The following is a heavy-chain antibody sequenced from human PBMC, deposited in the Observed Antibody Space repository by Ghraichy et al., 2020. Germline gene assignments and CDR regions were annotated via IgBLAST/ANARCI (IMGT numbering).Heavy chain of an antibody. D-gene: IGHD6-19*01. V-gene: IGHV3-73*01. CDR2: FRSKANSYAT. CDR1: GFTFSGSA. Sequence: GGSLRLSCAASGFTFSGSAMHWVRQASGKGLEWVGRFRSKANSYATAYAASVKGRFTISRDDSKNTAYLQMNSLKTEDTAVYYCTSIDRAVAGHGFDPWGQGTLVTVSS. CDR3: TSIDRAVAGHGFDP. J-gene: IGHJ5*02.